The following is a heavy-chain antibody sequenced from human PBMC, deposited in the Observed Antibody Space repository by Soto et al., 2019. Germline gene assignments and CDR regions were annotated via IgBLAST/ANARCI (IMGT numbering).Heavy chain of an antibody. J-gene: IGHJ6*02. CDR1: GVNFSTSA. V-gene: IGHV3-23*01. CDR3: AKYGFSISADCTFYYCMDF. CDR2: ITGSGRDT. D-gene: IGHD2-21*01. Sequence: GGSLRLSCAASGVNFSTSAMTWVRQTPGKGLEWVSAITGSGRDTYYADSVKGRFTVSRDNPKKTLYLQMDSLRAEDTAIYYCAKYGFSISADCTFYYCMDFWGQGTTLTVS.